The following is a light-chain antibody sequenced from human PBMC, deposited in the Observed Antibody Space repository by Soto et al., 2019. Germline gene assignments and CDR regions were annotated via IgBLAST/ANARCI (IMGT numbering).Light chain of an antibody. Sequence: DIQMTQSPSTLSASVGDTVTITCRASQTISGWLAWYQQKPGKAPKLLIYRTSTLENGVPSRFXXSGSGTEFTLSISSLQSDDSATYSCQHYNPDSLTWTFGQGTRVEIK. CDR3: QHYNPDSLTWT. CDR2: RTS. J-gene: IGKJ1*01. CDR1: QTISGW. V-gene: IGKV1-5*03.